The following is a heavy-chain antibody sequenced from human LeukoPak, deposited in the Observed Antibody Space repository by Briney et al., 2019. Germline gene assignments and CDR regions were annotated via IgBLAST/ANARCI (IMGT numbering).Heavy chain of an antibody. Sequence: ASVKVSCKASGYSFISYGITWVRQAPGQGLEWMGWISAYNGNTNYAQKLQGRVTMTTDTSTSTAYMELRSLRSDDTAVYYCARDLDLYSSSPRYYYYYYMDVWGKGTTVTVSS. CDR3: ARDLDLYSSSPRYYYYYYMDV. CDR1: GYSFISYG. CDR2: ISAYNGNT. J-gene: IGHJ6*03. D-gene: IGHD6-6*01. V-gene: IGHV1-18*01.